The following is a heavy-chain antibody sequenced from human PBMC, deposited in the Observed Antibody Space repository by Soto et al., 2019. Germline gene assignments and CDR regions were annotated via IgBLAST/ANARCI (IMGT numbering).Heavy chain of an antibody. V-gene: IGHV4-30-4*01. CDR1: GGSISSGDYY. D-gene: IGHD1-26*01. Sequence: PAETLSLTCPVSGGSISSGDYYGCGIRQPPGKGLEWIGYIYYSGSTYYNPSLKSRVTISVDTSKNQFSLKLSSVTAADTAVDYFARGGAHHYCFDYLGQRTLVTVSS. J-gene: IGHJ4*01. CDR3: ARGGAHHYCFDY. CDR2: IYYSGST.